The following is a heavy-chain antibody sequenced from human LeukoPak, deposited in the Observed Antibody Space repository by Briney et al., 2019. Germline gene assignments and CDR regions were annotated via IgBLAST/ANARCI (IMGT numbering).Heavy chain of an antibody. J-gene: IGHJ3*01. D-gene: IGHD2-21*02. CDR2: IYPGDSDI. Sequence: GESLKISCKGSGYSFTTYWIGWVRQMPGKGLEWMGIIYPGDSDIRYSPSFQGQVTISADKSISTAYLQWSSLKASDTAMYYCARGHHVVVATATWASDAFDLWGQGTMVTVSS. CDR3: ARGHHVVVATATWASDAFDL. CDR1: GYSFTTYW. V-gene: IGHV5-51*01.